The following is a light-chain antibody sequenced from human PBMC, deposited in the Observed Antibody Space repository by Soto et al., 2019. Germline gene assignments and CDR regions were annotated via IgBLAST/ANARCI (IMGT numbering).Light chain of an antibody. Sequence: QSALTQPASVSGSPGQSITISCTGTSSDVGSYNLVSWYQQHPGKAPKLMIYEGTKRPSGVSNRFSGSKSGNTASLTISGLQAEDEADYYCCSYAGSSTPNWVFGAGTKLTVL. CDR2: EGT. CDR3: CSYAGSSTPNWV. CDR1: SSDVGSYNL. V-gene: IGLV2-23*01. J-gene: IGLJ3*02.